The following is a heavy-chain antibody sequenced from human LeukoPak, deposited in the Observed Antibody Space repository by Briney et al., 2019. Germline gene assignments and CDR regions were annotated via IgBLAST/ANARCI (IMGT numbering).Heavy chain of an antibody. V-gene: IGHV3-43*02. CDR3: AKGDYDFWSGYYSRVDY. J-gene: IGHJ4*02. Sequence: GGSLRLSCAASGFTFDDYAMHWVRQAPEKGLEWVSLISGDGGSTYYADSVKGRFTISRDNSKNSLYLQMNSLRTEDTALYYCAKGDYDFWSGYYSRVDYWGQGTLVTVSS. CDR1: GFTFDDYA. D-gene: IGHD3-3*01. CDR2: ISGDGGST.